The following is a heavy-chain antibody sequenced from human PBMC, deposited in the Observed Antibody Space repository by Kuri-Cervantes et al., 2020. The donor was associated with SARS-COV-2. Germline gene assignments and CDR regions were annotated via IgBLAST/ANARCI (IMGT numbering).Heavy chain of an antibody. CDR1: GFMFSAHG. J-gene: IGHJ4*02. V-gene: IGHV3-30*03. D-gene: IGHD1-26*01. Sequence: GESLKISCAASGFMFSAHGMHWVRQAPGKGLEWVAVTSYDGSNKYYADSVKGRFTISRDNSKNMLYLQMNSLRAEDTAVYYCAINLEKWELLLGVLNFGYWGQGTLVTVSS. CDR3: AINLEKWELLLGVLNFGY. CDR2: TSYDGSNK.